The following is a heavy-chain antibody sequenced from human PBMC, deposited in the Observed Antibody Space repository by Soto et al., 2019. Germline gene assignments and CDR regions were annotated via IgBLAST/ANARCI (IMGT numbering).Heavy chain of an antibody. CDR1: GYTFTGYY. V-gene: IGHV1-2*04. Sequence: ASVKVSCKASGYTFTGYYMHWVRQAPGQGLEWMGWINPNSGGTNYAQKFQGWVTMTRDTSISTAYMELSRLRSDDTAVYYCARARVITGTTFGPYDFDYWGKGTLVPVAS. D-gene: IGHD1-7*01. J-gene: IGHJ4*02. CDR2: INPNSGGT. CDR3: ARARVITGTTFGPYDFDY.